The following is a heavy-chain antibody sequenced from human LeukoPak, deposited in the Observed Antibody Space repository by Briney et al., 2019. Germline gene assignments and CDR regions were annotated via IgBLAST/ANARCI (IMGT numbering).Heavy chain of an antibody. J-gene: IGHJ2*01. V-gene: IGHV3-9*01. CDR3: AKDYCGGDCYSGWYFDL. CDR1: GFTFDDYA. Sequence: PGRSLRLSCAASGFTFDDYAMHWVRQAPGKGLEWVSGISYNSDTIVYADSVKGRFTISRDNAKNSLYLQMNSLRAEDTALYYCAKDYCGGDCYSGWYFDLWGRGTLVTVSS. D-gene: IGHD2-21*02. CDR2: ISYNSDTI.